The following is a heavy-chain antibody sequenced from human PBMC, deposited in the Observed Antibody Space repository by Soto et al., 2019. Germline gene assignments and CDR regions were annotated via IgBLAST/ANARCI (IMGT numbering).Heavy chain of an antibody. CDR3: AKDAPGSGWLSDY. CDR1: GFTFSIYA. V-gene: IGHV3-23*01. J-gene: IGHJ4*02. CDR2: ISGNGGT. D-gene: IGHD3-22*01. Sequence: GGSLRLSXAASGFTFSIYAMSWVRQVPGKGLEWVSTISGNGGTSYADFVRGRFTISRDNSKNTLYLQMNSLRVEDTAIYYCAKDAPGSGWLSDYWGQGTLVTVSS.